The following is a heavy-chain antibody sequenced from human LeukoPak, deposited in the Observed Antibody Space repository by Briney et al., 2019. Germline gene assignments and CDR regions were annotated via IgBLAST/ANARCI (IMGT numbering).Heavy chain of an antibody. CDR2: ISGSAGRT. D-gene: IGHD1-1*01. V-gene: IGHV3-23*01. J-gene: IGHJ4*02. CDR1: GFTFSNYN. CDR3: AKEAFSIEPNVPIDY. Sequence: GGSLRLSCAASGFTFSNYNMNWVRQAPGKGLEWVSAISGSAGRTYYADSVKGRFTISRGNSKNTLYLQMNSLRAEDTAVYYCAKEAFSIEPNVPIDYWGQGTLVTVSS.